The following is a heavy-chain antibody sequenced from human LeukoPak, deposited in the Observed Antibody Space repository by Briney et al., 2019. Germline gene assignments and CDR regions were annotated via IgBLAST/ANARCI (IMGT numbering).Heavy chain of an antibody. Sequence: GGSLRLSCAASGFTVSSNYMSWVRQAPGKGLEWVSVIYSGGRTYYSDSLKGRSTISRENSKNTLYLQMNSLRAEDTAVYYCARLGGYYSYYFDYWGQGTLVTVSS. CDR3: ARLGGYYSYYFDY. V-gene: IGHV3-53*01. D-gene: IGHD3-22*01. J-gene: IGHJ4*02. CDR1: GFTVSSNY. CDR2: IYSGGRT.